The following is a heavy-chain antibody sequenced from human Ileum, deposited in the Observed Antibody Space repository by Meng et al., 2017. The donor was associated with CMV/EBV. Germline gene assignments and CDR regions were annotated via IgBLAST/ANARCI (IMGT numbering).Heavy chain of an antibody. V-gene: IGHV3-30-3*01. J-gene: IGHJ4*02. CDR2: ISPGGSDK. CDR1: VFTFSTHS. CDR3: ARESLQLQGTVDY. D-gene: IGHD4-11*01. Sequence: QGQLWGSGGGVVPPCRSLRLSCAASVFTFSTHSMHWVRQAPGKGLEWVTVISPGGSDKYYADSVRGRFTFARDNSKNTLYLQMNSLRVEDSAVYYCARESLQLQGTVDYWGQGTLVTVSS.